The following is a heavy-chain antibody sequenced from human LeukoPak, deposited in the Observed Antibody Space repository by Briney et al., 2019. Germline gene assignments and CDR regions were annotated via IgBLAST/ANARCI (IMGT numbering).Heavy chain of an antibody. J-gene: IGHJ3*02. D-gene: IGHD6-13*01. CDR2: IYYSGST. Sequence: SETLSLTCTVSGGSISSYYWSWLWQPPGKGLEWIGYIYYSGSTNYNPSLKSRVTISVDTSKNQFSLKLSSVTAADTAVYYCAIAAGPDAFDIWGQGTMVTVSS. CDR3: AIAAGPDAFDI. V-gene: IGHV4-59*08. CDR1: GGSISSYY.